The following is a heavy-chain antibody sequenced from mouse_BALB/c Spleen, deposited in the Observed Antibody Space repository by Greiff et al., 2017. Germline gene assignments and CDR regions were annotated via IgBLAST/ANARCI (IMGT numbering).Heavy chain of an antibody. V-gene: IGHV3-2*02. CDR3: AGNYYGDYFDY. D-gene: IGHD1-1*01. CDR1: GYSITSDYA. J-gene: IGHJ2*01. CDR2: ISYSGST. Sequence: EVKLVESGPGLVKPSQSLSLTCTVTGYSITSDYAWNWIRQFPGNTLEWMGYISYSGSTSYNPSLKSRISITRDTSKNQFFLQLNSVTTEDTATYYCAGNYYGDYFDYWGQGTTLTVSS.